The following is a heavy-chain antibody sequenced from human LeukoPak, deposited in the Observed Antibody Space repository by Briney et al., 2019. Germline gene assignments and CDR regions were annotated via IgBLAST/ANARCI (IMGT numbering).Heavy chain of an antibody. CDR3: ARDPARVDTAMALDY. Sequence: GGSLRLSCAASGFTFSSYSMNWVRQAPGKGLEWVSYISSSGSTIYYADSVKGRFTISRDNSKNTLYLQMNSLRAEDTAVYYCARDPARVDTAMALDYWGQGTLVTVSS. CDR1: GFTFSSYS. D-gene: IGHD5-18*01. J-gene: IGHJ4*02. V-gene: IGHV3-48*01. CDR2: ISSSGSTI.